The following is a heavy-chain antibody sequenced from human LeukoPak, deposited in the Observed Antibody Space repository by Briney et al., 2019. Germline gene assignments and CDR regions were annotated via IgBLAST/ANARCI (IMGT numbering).Heavy chain of an antibody. D-gene: IGHD6-19*01. Sequence: SETLSLTCAVYGGSFSDYYWSWIRQPPGKGLEWIGEINHSGSTNYNPSLKSRVTISVDTSRNQFSLKLSSVTAADTAVYYCARGGGSGWYIDYWGQGILVTVSS. CDR2: INHSGST. CDR3: ARGGGSGWYIDY. J-gene: IGHJ4*02. V-gene: IGHV4-34*01. CDR1: GGSFSDYY.